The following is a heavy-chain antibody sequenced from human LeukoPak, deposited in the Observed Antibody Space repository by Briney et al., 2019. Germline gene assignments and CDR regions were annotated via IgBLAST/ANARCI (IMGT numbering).Heavy chain of an antibody. Sequence: PGGSLRLSCAASGFTFSGSAMHWVRQASGKGLEWVGRIRSKANSYATAYAASVKGRFTISRDDSKNTAYLQMNSLKTEDTAVYYCTRLSLYREVDYWGQGTLVTVSS. CDR2: IRSKANSYAT. V-gene: IGHV3-73*01. CDR1: GFTFSGSA. J-gene: IGHJ4*02. CDR3: TRLSLYREVDY. D-gene: IGHD2-2*02.